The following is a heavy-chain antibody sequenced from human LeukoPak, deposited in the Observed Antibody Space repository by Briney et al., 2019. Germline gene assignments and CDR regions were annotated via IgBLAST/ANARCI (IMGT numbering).Heavy chain of an antibody. D-gene: IGHD3-10*01. CDR3: ARALQVGRWFGGNWFDP. J-gene: IGHJ5*02. CDR1: GGSISSSNW. Sequence: SGTLSLTCAVSGGSISSSNWWSWVRQPPGKGLEWIGEIYHSGSTNYNPSLKSRVTISVDTSKNQFSLKLSSVTAADTAVYYCARALQVGRWFGGNWFDPWGQGTLVTVSS. V-gene: IGHV4-4*02. CDR2: IYHSGST.